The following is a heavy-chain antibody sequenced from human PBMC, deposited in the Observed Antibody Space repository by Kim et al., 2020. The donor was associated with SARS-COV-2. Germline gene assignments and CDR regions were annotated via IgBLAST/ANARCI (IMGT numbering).Heavy chain of an antibody. Sequence: SETLSLTCTVSGASIYTGGYYWSWIRQAPGKGLEWMGYIYYSGRAYYNPSLKSRLTMSVDMSKNQFSLELTSVTAADTAVYYCARDRDDYGDYSWFDPWGQGTLAT. CDR1: GASIYTGGYY. CDR3: ARDRDDYGDYSWFDP. CDR2: IYYSGRA. V-gene: IGHV4-31*03. J-gene: IGHJ5*02. D-gene: IGHD4-17*01.